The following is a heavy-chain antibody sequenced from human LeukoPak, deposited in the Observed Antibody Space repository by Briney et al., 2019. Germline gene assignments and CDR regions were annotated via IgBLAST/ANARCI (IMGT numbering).Heavy chain of an antibody. Sequence: GGSLRLSCAASGFTFSSYAMHWVRQAPGKGLEGVAVISYDGSNKYYAGSVKGRFTISRDNYKNTLYLQMNSLRAEDTAVYYCARANGTTVTFDYWGQGTLVTVSS. J-gene: IGHJ4*02. D-gene: IGHD4-17*01. CDR2: ISYDGSNK. V-gene: IGHV3-30*01. CDR1: GFTFSSYA. CDR3: ARANGTTVTFDY.